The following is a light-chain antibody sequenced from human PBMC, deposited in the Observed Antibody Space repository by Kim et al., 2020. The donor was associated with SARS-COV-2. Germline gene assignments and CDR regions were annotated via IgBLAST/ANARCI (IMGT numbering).Light chain of an antibody. CDR1: QGISSY. CDR3: QQYYNSPYT. J-gene: IGKJ2*01. V-gene: IGKV1-8*01. Sequence: SAATGDRVTITCRASQGISSYLAWYQQKPGKAPNLLIYAASTLQSGVPSRFSASGSGTEFTLTISCLQSEDIATYYCQQYYNSPYTPGQGTKLEI. CDR2: AAS.